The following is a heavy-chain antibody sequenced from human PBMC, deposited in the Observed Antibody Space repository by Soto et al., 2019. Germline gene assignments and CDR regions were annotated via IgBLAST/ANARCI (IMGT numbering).Heavy chain of an antibody. D-gene: IGHD4-17*01. Sequence: GESLKISCKGSGYNFDIYWIGWVRQMPEKGLEWMGMIYPADSNTRYSPSFQGQVTISADKSISTAYLQWSSLKASDTAIYYCARTSTNCFDPWGQGTLVTVSS. V-gene: IGHV5-51*01. CDR2: IYPADSNT. CDR1: GYNFDIYW. CDR3: ARTSTNCFDP. J-gene: IGHJ5*02.